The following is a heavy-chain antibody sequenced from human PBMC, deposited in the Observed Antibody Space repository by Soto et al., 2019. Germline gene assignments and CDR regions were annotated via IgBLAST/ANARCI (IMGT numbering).Heavy chain of an antibody. CDR1: GFPFSSYA. CDR3: ARSRGGDGYNPLDY. CDR2: ISYDGSNT. V-gene: IGHV3-30-3*01. D-gene: IGHD2-21*01. Sequence: QVQLVDSGGGVVQPGRSLRLSCAASGFPFSSYAIHWVRQAPGKGLEWVAFISYDGSNTYYADSVRGRFSVSRENSNNTLDLQMNCLRAEDTAVYYCARSRGGDGYNPLDYWGQGTLVTVSS. J-gene: IGHJ4*02.